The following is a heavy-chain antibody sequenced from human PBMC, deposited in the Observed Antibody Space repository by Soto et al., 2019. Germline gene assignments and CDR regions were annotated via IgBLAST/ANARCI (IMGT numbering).Heavy chain of an antibody. J-gene: IGHJ3*02. CDR1: GGFISSGGYY. D-gene: IGHD1-7*01. Sequence: PSETLSLTCTVSGGFISSGGYYWSWIRQHPGKGLEWIGYIYYSGSTYYNPSLKSRVTISVDTSKNQFSLKLSSVTAADTAVYYCARGELGSDAFAIWGQGTMVTVSS. CDR2: IYYSGST. V-gene: IGHV4-31*03. CDR3: ARGELGSDAFAI.